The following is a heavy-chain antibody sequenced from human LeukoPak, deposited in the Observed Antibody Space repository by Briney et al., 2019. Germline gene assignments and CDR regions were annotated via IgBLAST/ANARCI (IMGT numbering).Heavy chain of an antibody. CDR3: ARDNEDNSSGWYYYYYGMDV. CDR2: ISDSGST. CDR1: GGSITTYD. D-gene: IGHD6-19*01. Sequence: SETLSLTCALSGGSITTYDWNWIRQSPGKGLEWIGHISDSGSTNYNPSLKSRVTISIDTSKNQFSLNLRSVTAADTAVYYCARDNEDNSSGWYYYYYGMDVWGQGATVTVSS. V-gene: IGHV4-59*01. J-gene: IGHJ6*02.